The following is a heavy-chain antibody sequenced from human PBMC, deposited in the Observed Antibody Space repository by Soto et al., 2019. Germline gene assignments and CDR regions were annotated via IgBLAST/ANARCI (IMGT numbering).Heavy chain of an antibody. V-gene: IGHV1-58*01. D-gene: IGHD2-15*01. CDR1: GIIFSNSA. CDR2: IIIAGGGT. CDR3: AAELYSGGRCCSFDI. Sequence: GASVKVSCKTSGIIFSNSAVQWVRQARGQRLEWLGYIIIAGGGTKYSQNLQGKITITRDMSTNTAYMQLTSLRSEDTAIYYCAAELYSGGRCCSFDIWGQGTMVTVS. J-gene: IGHJ3*02.